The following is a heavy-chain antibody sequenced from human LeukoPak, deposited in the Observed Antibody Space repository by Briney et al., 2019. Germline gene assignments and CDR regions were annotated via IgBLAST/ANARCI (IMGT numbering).Heavy chain of an antibody. J-gene: IGHJ6*03. CDR3: ARQRSSSSGYYYYYMDV. Sequence: GESLKISCKGSGYSFTSYWIGWVRQMPGKGLEWMGIIYPGDSDTRYSPSFQGQVTISADKSISTAYLQWSSLKASDTAMYYCARQRSSSSGYYYYYMDVWGKGTTVTVSS. CDR1: GYSFTSYW. D-gene: IGHD6-6*01. CDR2: IYPGDSDT. V-gene: IGHV5-51*01.